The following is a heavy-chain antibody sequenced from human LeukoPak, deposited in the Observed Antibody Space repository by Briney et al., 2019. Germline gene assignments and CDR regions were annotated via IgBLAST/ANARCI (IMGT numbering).Heavy chain of an antibody. D-gene: IGHD5-12*01. J-gene: IGHJ4*02. V-gene: IGHV4-34*01. CDR2: INHSGST. CDR3: GGRLYSGYGYNY. Sequence: SETLSLTCAVYGGSFSGYYWSWIRQPPGKGLEWIGEINHSGSTNYNPSLKSRVTISVDTSKNQFSLKLSSVTAADTAVYYCGGRLYSGYGYNYWGQGTLVTVSS. CDR1: GGSFSGYY.